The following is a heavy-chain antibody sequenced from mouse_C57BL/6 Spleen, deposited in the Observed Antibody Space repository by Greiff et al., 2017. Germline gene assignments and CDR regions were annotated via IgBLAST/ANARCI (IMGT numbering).Heavy chain of an antibody. CDR2: IDPETGGT. D-gene: IGHD2-2*01. J-gene: IGHJ3*01. CDR3: TRTMVTKGFAY. CDR1: GYTFTDYE. Sequence: QVQLQQSGAELVRPGASVTLSSKASGYTFTDYEMHWVKQTPVHGLEWIGAIDPETGGTAYNQKFKGKAILTADKSSSTAYMELRSLTSEDSAVYYCTRTMVTKGFAYWGQGTLVTVSA. V-gene: IGHV1-15*01.